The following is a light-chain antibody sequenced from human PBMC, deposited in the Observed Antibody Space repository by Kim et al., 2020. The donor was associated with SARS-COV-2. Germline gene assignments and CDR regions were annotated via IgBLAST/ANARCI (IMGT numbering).Light chain of an antibody. CDR2: DVD. CDR3: SSYTSIGTQVV. V-gene: IGLV2-14*03. J-gene: IGLJ2*01. Sequence: QSALTQPASVSGSPGQSITISCTGTSSDVGGYNYVSWYQQHPGKAPKLMIYDVDKRPSGVSDRFSGSKSGDTASLTISGLQAEDETDYYCSSYTSIGTQVVFGEGTQLTVL. CDR1: SSDVGGYNY.